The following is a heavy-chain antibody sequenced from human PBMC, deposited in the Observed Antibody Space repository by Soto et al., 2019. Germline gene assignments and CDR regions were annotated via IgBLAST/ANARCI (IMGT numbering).Heavy chain of an antibody. CDR3: AREGGVAILGWFDP. V-gene: IGHV1-18*04. J-gene: IGHJ5*02. Sequence: PLVQSGAEVKKPGASVKVSCKASGYSFLNYGITWVRQAPGQGLEWMGWISTYNGNTNYAQNLQGRVTMTTDTSTITAYLELRSLRSDDTAVYYCAREGGVAILGWFDPWGQGTLVSVSS. D-gene: IGHD3-3*01. CDR2: ISTYNGNT. CDR1: GYSFLNYG.